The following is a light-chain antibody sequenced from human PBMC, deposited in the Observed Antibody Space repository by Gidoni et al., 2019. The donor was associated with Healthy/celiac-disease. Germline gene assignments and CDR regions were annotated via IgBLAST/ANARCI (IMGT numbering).Light chain of an antibody. CDR2: KAS. Sequence: DIQMTQAPSTLSASVGDRVTITCRASQSITSWLAWYQQKPGKAPKLLIYKASSLESGVPSMFSGSGSGTEFTLTISSLQPDDFATYYCQQYPLYTFGQGTKLEIK. J-gene: IGKJ2*01. CDR1: QSITSW. V-gene: IGKV1-5*03. CDR3: QQYPLYT.